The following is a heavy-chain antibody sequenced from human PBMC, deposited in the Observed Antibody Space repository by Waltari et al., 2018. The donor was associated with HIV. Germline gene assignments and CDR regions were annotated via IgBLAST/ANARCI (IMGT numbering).Heavy chain of an antibody. D-gene: IGHD1-26*01. CDR3: AKDIDDGGSYSQYYFDY. Sequence: PGRSLRLSCAASGFTFDDYAMHWVRQTPGKGLEWVSGISWNSGTTDYADSVKGRFTISRDNAKNYLYLQMNSLRAEDTAFYYCAKDIDDGGSYSQYYFDYWGQGTLVTVSS. V-gene: IGHV3-9*01. CDR1: GFTFDDYA. CDR2: ISWNSGTT. J-gene: IGHJ4*02.